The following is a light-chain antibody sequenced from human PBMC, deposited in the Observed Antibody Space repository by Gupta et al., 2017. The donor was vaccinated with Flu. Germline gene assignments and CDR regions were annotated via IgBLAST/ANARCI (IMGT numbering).Light chain of an antibody. CDR2: DVT. Sequence: SALTQPASVSGSPGPSITISCTGTSSDVGRSDSVSWYQQHPDKAPKLLIYDVTNRPSGVSSRFSGSKSGTTASLTISGLQSEDETDYYCSSYTIGSTFYVFGPGTKFTVL. J-gene: IGLJ1*01. CDR1: SSDVGRSDS. CDR3: SSYTIGSTFYV. V-gene: IGLV2-14*01.